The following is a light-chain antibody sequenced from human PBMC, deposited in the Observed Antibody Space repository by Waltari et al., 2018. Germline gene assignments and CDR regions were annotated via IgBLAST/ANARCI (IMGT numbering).Light chain of an antibody. J-gene: IGLJ3*02. V-gene: IGLV3-25*03. CDR1: ALPTQY. Sequence: SYELTQPPSVSVSPGQTARITCSGDALPTQYAHWDQQKPGQVPALVIYKDSERPSGMPALFSGSSAGTTVTLTISGVQAEDEADYYCQSGDSSGVGVFGGGTKLTVL. CDR3: QSGDSSGVGV. CDR2: KDS.